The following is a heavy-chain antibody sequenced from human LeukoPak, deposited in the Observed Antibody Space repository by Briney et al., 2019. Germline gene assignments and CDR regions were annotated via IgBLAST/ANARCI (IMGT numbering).Heavy chain of an antibody. V-gene: IGHV3-23*01. CDR1: GFTFSSYA. CDR2: ISGSGGST. J-gene: IGHJ4*02. CDR3: AKDGTGWPHKFIDY. Sequence: PGGSLRLSCAASGFTFSSYAMSWVRQAPGKGLEWVSAISGSGGSTYYADSVKGRFTISRDNSKNTLYLQMNSLRAEDTAVYYCAKDGTGWPHKFIDYWGQGTLVTVSS. D-gene: IGHD6-19*01.